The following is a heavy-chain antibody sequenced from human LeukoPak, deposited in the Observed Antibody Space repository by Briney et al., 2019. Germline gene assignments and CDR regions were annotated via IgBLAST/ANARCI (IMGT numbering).Heavy chain of an antibody. CDR1: GFTFSDYY. J-gene: IGHJ5*02. Sequence: GGSLRLSCAASGFTFSDYYMSWIRQAPGKGLEWVSYISSSGSTIYYADSVKGRFTISRDNAKNSLYLQMNSLRAEDTAVYYCARDGDYCDSSGYRWNWFDPWGQGTLVTVSS. D-gene: IGHD3-22*01. CDR2: ISSSGSTI. V-gene: IGHV3-11*04. CDR3: ARDGDYCDSSGYRWNWFDP.